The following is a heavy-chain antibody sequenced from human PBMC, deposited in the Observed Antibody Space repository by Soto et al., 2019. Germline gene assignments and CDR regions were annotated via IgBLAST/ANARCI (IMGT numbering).Heavy chain of an antibody. D-gene: IGHD3-16*02. J-gene: IGHJ6*02. CDR1: GFTFSSYA. Sequence: GGSLRLSCAASGFTFSSYAMSWVRQAPGKGLEWVSAISGSGGSTYYADSVKGRFTISRDNSKNTLYLQMNSLRAEDTAVYYCAKDQGSGLRLGELSGAYYGMDVWGQGTTVTISS. CDR3: AKDQGSGLRLGELSGAYYGMDV. V-gene: IGHV3-23*01. CDR2: ISGSGGST.